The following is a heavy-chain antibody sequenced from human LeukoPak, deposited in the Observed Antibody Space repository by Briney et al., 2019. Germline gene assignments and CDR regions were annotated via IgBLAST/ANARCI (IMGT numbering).Heavy chain of an antibody. CDR2: LFHSGTR. D-gene: IGHD6-13*01. Sequence: PSETLSLTCTVSGGSISNYSWSWIRQPPGKGLEWIGYLFHSGTRRYNPSPKSRVTISADTTKNQFFLSLNSTTAADTAVYYCARRRGWKQQVVYFDSWGQGTLATVSS. V-gene: IGHV4-59*08. J-gene: IGHJ4*02. CDR3: ARRRGWKQQVVYFDS. CDR1: GGSISNYS.